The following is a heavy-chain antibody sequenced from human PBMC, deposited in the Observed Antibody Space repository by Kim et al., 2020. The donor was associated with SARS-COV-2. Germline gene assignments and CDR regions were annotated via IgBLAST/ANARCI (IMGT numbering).Heavy chain of an antibody. D-gene: IGHD3-22*01. Sequence: SETLSLTCTVSGGSISSYYWSWIRQPPGMGLEWIGYIYYSGSTNYNPSLKSRVTMSVDTSKSQFSLKLRSVTAADTAVYYCARTDYYDGSGYFYDYWGQG. CDR2: IYYSGST. CDR1: GGSISSYY. J-gene: IGHJ4*02. CDR3: ARTDYYDGSGYFYDY. V-gene: IGHV4-59*01.